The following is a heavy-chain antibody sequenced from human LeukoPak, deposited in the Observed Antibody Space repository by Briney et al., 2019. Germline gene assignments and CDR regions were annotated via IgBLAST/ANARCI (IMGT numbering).Heavy chain of an antibody. CDR3: TRQRSTSTEYYGLDV. V-gene: IGHV6-1*01. Sequence: SQTLSLTCAISGDTVSSNTAAWNWIRQSPSRGLEWLGRTYYRSKLTTDYAVSVQNRITIKPDTSTNQFSLQLRSATPEDTAVYYCTRQRSTSTEYYGLDVWGQGTTVTVSS. D-gene: IGHD6-6*01. J-gene: IGHJ6*02. CDR2: TYYRSKLTT. CDR1: GDTVSSNTAA.